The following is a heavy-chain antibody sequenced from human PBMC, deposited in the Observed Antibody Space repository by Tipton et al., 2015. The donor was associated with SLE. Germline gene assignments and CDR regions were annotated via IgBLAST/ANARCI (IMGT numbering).Heavy chain of an antibody. CDR1: GGSFSGYY. J-gene: IGHJ4*02. Sequence: TLSLTCAVYGGSFSGYYWSWIRQPPGKGLEWIGEINHSGSTNYNPSLKSRVTISVDTSKNQFSLKLSSVTAADTAVYYCARGGIFGVVIIWGQGTLVTVSS. D-gene: IGHD3-3*01. CDR2: INHSGST. V-gene: IGHV4-34*01. CDR3: ARGGIFGVVII.